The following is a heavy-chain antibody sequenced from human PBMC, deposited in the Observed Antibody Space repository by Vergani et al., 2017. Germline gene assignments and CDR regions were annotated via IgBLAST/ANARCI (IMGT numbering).Heavy chain of an antibody. J-gene: IGHJ4*02. CDR2: ISGSGGST. V-gene: IGHV3-23*04. CDR3: ATMTSDYDILTGYVADY. Sequence: EVQLVESGGGLVQPGGSLRLSCAASGFTFSSYAMSWVRQAPGKGLEWVSAISGSGGSTYYADSVKGRFTISRDNSKNTLYLQMNSLRAEDTAVYYCATMTSDYDILTGYVADYWGQGTLVTVSS. D-gene: IGHD3-9*01. CDR1: GFTFSSYA.